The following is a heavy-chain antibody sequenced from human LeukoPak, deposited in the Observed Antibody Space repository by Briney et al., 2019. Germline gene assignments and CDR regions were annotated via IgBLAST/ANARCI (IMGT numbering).Heavy chain of an antibody. D-gene: IGHD4-23*01. CDR3: ARELPQTTVVTGGAFDI. J-gene: IGHJ3*02. CDR1: GFTFSSYW. Sequence: GGSLRLSCAASGFTFSSYWMHWVRQGPGKGLVWVSRISSDGYITRHADSVKGRFTISRDNAKNTLYLQMNSLRAEDTAVYYCARELPQTTVVTGGAFDIWGQGTMVTVSS. V-gene: IGHV3-74*01. CDR2: ISSDGYIT.